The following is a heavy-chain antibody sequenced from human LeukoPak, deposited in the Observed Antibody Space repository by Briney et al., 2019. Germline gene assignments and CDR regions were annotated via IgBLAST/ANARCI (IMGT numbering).Heavy chain of an antibody. CDR3: ARASSEWLRLRNPYNWFDP. CDR1: GYTFTSYY. Sequence: ASVKVSCKASGYTFTSYYMHWVRQAPGQGLEWMGWINPNSGGTNYAQKFQGRVTMTRDTSISTAYMELSRLRSDDTAVYYCARASSEWLRLRNPYNWFDPWGQGTLVTVSP. CDR2: INPNSGGT. J-gene: IGHJ5*02. V-gene: IGHV1-2*02. D-gene: IGHD5-12*01.